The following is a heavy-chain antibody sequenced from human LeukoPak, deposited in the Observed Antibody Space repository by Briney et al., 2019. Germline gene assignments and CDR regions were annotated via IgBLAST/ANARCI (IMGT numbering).Heavy chain of an antibody. D-gene: IGHD3-9*01. CDR3: TRLEDYDILTGYPPLGYYGMDV. J-gene: IGHJ6*02. CDR1: GFTFGGSA. Sequence: QPGGSLRLSCAASGFTFGGSAMHWVRQASGKGLEWVGRIRSKANSYATAYAASVKGRFTISRDDSKNTAYLQMNSLKTEDTAVYYCTRLEDYDILTGYPPLGYYGMDVWGQGTTVTVSS. V-gene: IGHV3-73*01. CDR2: IRSKANSYAT.